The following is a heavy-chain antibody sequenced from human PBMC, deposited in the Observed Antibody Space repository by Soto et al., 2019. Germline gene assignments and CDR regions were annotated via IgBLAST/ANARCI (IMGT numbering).Heavy chain of an antibody. J-gene: IGHJ4*02. CDR2: LSGSGGST. CDR3: ARRGSGSYYDY. V-gene: IGHV3-23*01. Sequence: EVQLLESGGGLVQPGGSLRLSCAASGFTFSSYAMRWVRQAPGKWLEWVSALSGSGGSTYYADSVKGRFTISRDNSKNSLYLQMNSLRAEDTAVYYCARRGSGSYYDYWGQGTLVTVSS. D-gene: IGHD1-26*01. CDR1: GFTFSSYA.